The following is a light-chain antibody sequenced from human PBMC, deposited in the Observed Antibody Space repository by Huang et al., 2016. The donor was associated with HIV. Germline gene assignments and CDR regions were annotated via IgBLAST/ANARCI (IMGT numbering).Light chain of an antibody. V-gene: IGKV2-30*02. CDR1: QGLVQSDGNTS. J-gene: IGKJ1*01. CDR3: MQGTHWPPT. CDR2: KVS. Sequence: DTVLTQSPLSLPVTLGQSASISCRSTQGLVQSDGNTSLNWLHQRPGQSPRRLIYKVSNRDSGVPDRFSGSGSGTNFTLEISRVEAEDVAIYYCMQGTHWPPTFGQGTKVEIK.